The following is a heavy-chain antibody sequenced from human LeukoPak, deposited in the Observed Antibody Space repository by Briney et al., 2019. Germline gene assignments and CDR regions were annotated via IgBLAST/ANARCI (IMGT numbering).Heavy chain of an antibody. CDR3: ARDRGDGYKSSFDY. D-gene: IGHD5-24*01. J-gene: IGHJ4*02. Sequence: SVKVSCKASGGTFSSYAISWVRQAPGQGLEWMGRIIPILGIANYAQKFQGRDTITADKSTSTAYMELSSLRSEDTAVYYCARDRGDGYKSSFDYWGQGTLVTVSS. V-gene: IGHV1-69*04. CDR1: GGTFSSYA. CDR2: IIPILGIA.